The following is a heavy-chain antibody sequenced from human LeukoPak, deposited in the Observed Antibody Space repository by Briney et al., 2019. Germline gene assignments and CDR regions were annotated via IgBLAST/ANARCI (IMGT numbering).Heavy chain of an antibody. CDR2: IESGGIT. CDR3: TRRLGGSSLRDS. Sequence: SETLSLTCAVSSGSVASSGFYWGWIRQPPGKGLEWIGDIESGGITVYNPSLKNRVTISMETPKNQFSLKLTPVTAADTAVYYCTRRLGGSSLRDSWGQGTQVTVSS. D-gene: IGHD6-6*01. CDR1: SGSVASSGFY. V-gene: IGHV4-39*07. J-gene: IGHJ4*02.